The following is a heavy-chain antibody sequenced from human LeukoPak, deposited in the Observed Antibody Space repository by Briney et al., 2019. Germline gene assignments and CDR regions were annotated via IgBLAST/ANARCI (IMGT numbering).Heavy chain of an antibody. V-gene: IGHV4-4*07. CDR3: AREEGVRGARLFDP. Sequence: SETLSLTCTVSRVSISSYYWSWIRQPAGKGLEWIGRIYTSGSTNYNPSLKSRVTMSVDTSKNQFSLKLSSVAAANTAGYYCAREEGVRGARLFDPWGQGTLVTVSS. CDR2: IYTSGST. J-gene: IGHJ5*02. CDR1: RVSISSYY. D-gene: IGHD3-10*01.